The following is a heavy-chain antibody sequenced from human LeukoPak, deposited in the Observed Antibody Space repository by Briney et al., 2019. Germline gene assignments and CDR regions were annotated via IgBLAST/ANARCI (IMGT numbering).Heavy chain of an antibody. CDR3: ARSWFSTGPADY. Sequence: SETLSLTCTVSGDSISSSYYWGWIRQPPGKGLEWIGSIFHSGSTYYNPSLKSRVTISVDTSKNQFSLKLTSVTAADTAVYYCARSWFSTGPADYWGQGTLVTVSS. CDR2: IFHSGST. D-gene: IGHD6-13*01. V-gene: IGHV4-38-2*02. J-gene: IGHJ4*02. CDR1: GDSISSSYY.